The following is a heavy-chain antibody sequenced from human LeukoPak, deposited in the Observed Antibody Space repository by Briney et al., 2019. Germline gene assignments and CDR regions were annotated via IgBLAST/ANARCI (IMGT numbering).Heavy chain of an antibody. V-gene: IGHV4-59*11. Sequence: TSETLSLTCTASGGSISSHYWSWIRQPPGKGLEWIGYIYYSGSTNYNPSLKNRVTISVDTSKKQFSLKLSSVTAADTAVYYCARSNWGSDSYYYYMDVWGKGTTVTVSS. J-gene: IGHJ6*03. D-gene: IGHD7-27*01. CDR3: ARSNWGSDSYYYYMDV. CDR1: GGSISSHY. CDR2: IYYSGST.